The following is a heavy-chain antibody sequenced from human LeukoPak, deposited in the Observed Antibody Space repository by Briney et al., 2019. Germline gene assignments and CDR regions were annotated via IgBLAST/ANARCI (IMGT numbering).Heavy chain of an antibody. CDR2: ISYDGSNK. CDR1: GFTFSNYA. CDR3: ARDNYSSSWYKGEFVY. Sequence: QPGRSLRLSCAASGFTFSNYAMHWVRQAPGKGLEWVALISYDGSNKYYADSVKGRFTISRDNSKNTLSLQMNSLRAEDTAVYFCARDNYSSSWYKGEFVYWGQGTLVTVSS. D-gene: IGHD6-13*01. J-gene: IGHJ4*02. V-gene: IGHV3-30-3*01.